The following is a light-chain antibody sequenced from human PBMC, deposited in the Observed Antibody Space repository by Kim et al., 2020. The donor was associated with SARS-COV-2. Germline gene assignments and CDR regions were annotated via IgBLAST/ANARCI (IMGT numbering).Light chain of an antibody. V-gene: IGLV7-46*01. J-gene: IGLJ2*01. CDR2: DIN. CDR3: LLTYNNIRI. CDR1: AGAVTSGHY. Sequence: PGGTVTLTCGSSAGAVTSGHYPYWFQQKPGPAPRTLIYDINNRNAWTPSRFSGSLPGGKAALTLSGAQPEDEADYYCLLTYNNIRIFGGGTQLTVL.